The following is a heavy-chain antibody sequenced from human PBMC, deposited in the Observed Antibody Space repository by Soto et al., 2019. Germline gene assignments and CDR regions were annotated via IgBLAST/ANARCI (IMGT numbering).Heavy chain of an antibody. CDR3: ARDGTSGNYYDGKNDAFDI. V-gene: IGHV3-21*01. Sequence: GGSLRLSCAASGFTFSSYSMNWVRQAPGKGLEWVSSISSSSSYIYYADSVKGRFTISRDNAKNSLYLQMNSLRAEDTAVYYCARDGTSGNYYDGKNDAFDIWGQGTMVTVSS. CDR2: ISSSSSYI. J-gene: IGHJ3*02. D-gene: IGHD3-22*01. CDR1: GFTFSSYS.